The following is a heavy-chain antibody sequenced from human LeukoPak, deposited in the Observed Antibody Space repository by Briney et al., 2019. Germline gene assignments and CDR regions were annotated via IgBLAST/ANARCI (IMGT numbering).Heavy chain of an antibody. V-gene: IGHV3-30-3*01. CDR3: ARHRIAAAVAFYFDS. D-gene: IGHD6-13*01. CDR1: GFPFTVYP. CDR2: SSSDETYK. J-gene: IGHJ4*02. Sequence: GGSLRLSCAASGFPFTVYPTHWVRQAPGKGLEWVSVSSSDETYKFYADSVQGRFTISRDNSENTLNLQMNSLRTEDTAVYYCARHRIAAAVAFYFDSWGQGALVAVSS.